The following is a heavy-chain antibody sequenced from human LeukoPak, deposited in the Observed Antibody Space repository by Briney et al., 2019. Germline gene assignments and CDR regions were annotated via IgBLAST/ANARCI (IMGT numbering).Heavy chain of an antibody. CDR3: AREDIDSSSYSIDY. V-gene: IGHV1-69*04. D-gene: IGHD6-6*01. Sequence: ASVKVSCKASGGTFSSYAISWVRQAPGQGLEWMGRIIPILGIANYAQKFQGRVTITAGKSTSTAYMELSSLRSEDTAVYYCAREDIDSSSYSIDYWGQGTLVTVSS. CDR1: GGTFSSYA. J-gene: IGHJ4*02. CDR2: IIPILGIA.